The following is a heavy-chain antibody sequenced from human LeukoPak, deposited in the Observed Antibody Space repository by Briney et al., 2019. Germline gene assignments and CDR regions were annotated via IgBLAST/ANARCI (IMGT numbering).Heavy chain of an antibody. V-gene: IGHV3-23*01. D-gene: IGHD3-22*01. CDR2: ISGSGGST. J-gene: IGHJ4*02. CDR1: GFTFSSYC. CDR3: ARHVVVVGFDY. Sequence: GGSLRLSCAASGFTFSSYCMNWVRQAPGKGLEWVSAISGSGGSTYYADSVKGRFTISRDNSKNTLYLQMNSLRAEDTAVYYCARHVVVVGFDYWGQGTLVTVSS.